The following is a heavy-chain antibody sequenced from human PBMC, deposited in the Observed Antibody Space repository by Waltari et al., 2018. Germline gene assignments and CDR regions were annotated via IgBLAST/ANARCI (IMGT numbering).Heavy chain of an antibody. Sequence: QVQLQESGPGLVKPSETRYLTCAVSGYSISSGYYWGWIRQPPGKGLEWIGSIYHSGSTYYNPSLKSRVTISVDTSKNQFSLKLSSVTAADTAVYYCSTYFDYGDYPNWFDPWGQGTLVTVSS. D-gene: IGHD4-17*01. CDR1: GYSISSGYY. V-gene: IGHV4-38-2*01. J-gene: IGHJ5*02. CDR3: STYFDYGDYPNWFDP. CDR2: IYHSGST.